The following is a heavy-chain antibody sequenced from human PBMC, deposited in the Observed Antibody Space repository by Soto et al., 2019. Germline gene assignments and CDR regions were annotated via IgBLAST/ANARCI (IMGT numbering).Heavy chain of an antibody. CDR2: RSHSGGT. Sequence: QVQLQQWGAGLLKPSETLSLTCAVFGGSVNSGNYYWSWIRQPPGKGLEWIGERSHSGGTHFNPYHKSRVTRSLDTSKNQFSLKMSSVTAADTALYYCARLELGTATTVVDAFDIWGPGTMVTVSS. CDR1: GGSVNSGNYY. J-gene: IGHJ3*02. CDR3: ARLELGTATTVVDAFDI. V-gene: IGHV4-34*01. D-gene: IGHD1-1*01.